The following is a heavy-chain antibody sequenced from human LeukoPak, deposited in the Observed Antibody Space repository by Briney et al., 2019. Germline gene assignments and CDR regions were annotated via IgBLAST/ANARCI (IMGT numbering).Heavy chain of an antibody. CDR3: ARGIAMTGPFDY. J-gene: IGHJ4*02. Sequence: GGSLRLSCTDSGFTFDDYAMQWVRQAPGKGLEWVSGISWNSGYVVYADSVKGRFTISRDNAKNSLYLQMNSLRAEDMALYFCARGIAMTGPFDYWGQGTLVTVSS. CDR1: GFTFDDYA. D-gene: IGHD6-19*01. CDR2: ISWNSGYV. V-gene: IGHV3-9*03.